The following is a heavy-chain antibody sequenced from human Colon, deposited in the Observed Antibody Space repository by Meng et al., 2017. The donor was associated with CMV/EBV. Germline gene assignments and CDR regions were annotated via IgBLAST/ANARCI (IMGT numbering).Heavy chain of an antibody. Sequence: SETLSLTCTVSGGSIRSTSFYWGWIRQPPGKGLEWIGSVYYSGTTYFNPSLKSRVAISVDMSKNQFFLKLNSVTAADTAVYYCASGYCSSPSCYTGEDWFDPWGQGTLVTVS. CDR3: ASGYCSSPSCYTGEDWFDP. CDR1: GGSIRSTSFY. CDR2: VYYSGTT. J-gene: IGHJ5*02. V-gene: IGHV4-39*07. D-gene: IGHD2-2*02.